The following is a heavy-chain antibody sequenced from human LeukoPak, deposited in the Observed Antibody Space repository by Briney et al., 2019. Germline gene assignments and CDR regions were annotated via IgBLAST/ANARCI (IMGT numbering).Heavy chain of an antibody. J-gene: IGHJ4*02. CDR1: GYTFTSYG. D-gene: IGHD3-22*01. CDR2: ISAYNGNT. Sequence: ASVKVSCKASGYTFTSYGISWVRQAPGQGLEWMGWISAYNGNTNYAQKLQGRVTMTTDTSTSTAYMELSSLRSEDTAVYYCARASYYYDSSGYSHWGQGTLVTVSS. CDR3: ARASYYYDSSGYSH. V-gene: IGHV1-18*01.